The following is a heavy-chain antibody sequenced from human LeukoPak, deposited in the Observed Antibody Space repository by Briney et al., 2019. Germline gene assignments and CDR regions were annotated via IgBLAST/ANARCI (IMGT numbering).Heavy chain of an antibody. CDR2: IYYSGST. J-gene: IGHJ3*02. CDR3: ARVDWEDIVVVPAAKNAFDI. Sequence: SETLSLTCTVSGDSISSGDYYWSWIRQPPGKGLEWIGYIYYSGSTYYNPSLKSRVTISVDTSKNQFSLKSSSVIAADTAVYYCARVDWEDIVVVPAAKNAFDIWGQGTMVTVSS. CDR1: GDSISSGDYY. V-gene: IGHV4-30-4*08. D-gene: IGHD2-2*01.